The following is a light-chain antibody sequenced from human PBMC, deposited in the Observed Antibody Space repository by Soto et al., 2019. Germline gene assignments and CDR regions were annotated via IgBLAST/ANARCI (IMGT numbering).Light chain of an antibody. Sequence: QSVLTQPPSASGAPGQTVTISCSGSTSHVGRNAVSWYQQVPGMAPKLLVFATNKRASGVPGRFSGSASGASASLAISGRQSEDEADYYCGAWDDALNAPRFGGGTKVTVL. CDR2: ATN. CDR3: GAWDDALNAPR. J-gene: IGLJ2*01. V-gene: IGLV1-44*01. CDR1: TSHVGRNA.